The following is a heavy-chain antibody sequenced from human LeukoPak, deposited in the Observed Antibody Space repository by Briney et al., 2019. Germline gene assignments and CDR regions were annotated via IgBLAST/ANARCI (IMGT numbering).Heavy chain of an antibody. CDR3: ARGGERGYSYGFDY. D-gene: IGHD5-18*01. Sequence: SETLSLTCAVYGGSFSGYYWSWIRQPPGKGLEWIGEINHSESTNYNPSLKSRVTISVDTSKNQFSLKLSSVTAADTAVYYCARGGERGYSYGFDYWGQGTLVTVSS. J-gene: IGHJ4*02. V-gene: IGHV4-34*01. CDR1: GGSFSGYY. CDR2: INHSEST.